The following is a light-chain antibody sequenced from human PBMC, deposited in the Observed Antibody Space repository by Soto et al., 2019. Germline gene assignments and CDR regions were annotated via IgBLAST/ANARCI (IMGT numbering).Light chain of an antibody. CDR1: QGISKF. J-gene: IGKJ4*01. CDR2: TAS. V-gene: IGKV1-16*01. CDR3: QQYESFPLT. Sequence: DIQMTQSPSSLSASVGDSVTITCRASQGISKFLAWFQQKPGTAPKFLISTASRLQSGVPSRFSGSGSGTHFTLTINNLQPEDFATYYCQQYESFPLTFGEGTRVEIK.